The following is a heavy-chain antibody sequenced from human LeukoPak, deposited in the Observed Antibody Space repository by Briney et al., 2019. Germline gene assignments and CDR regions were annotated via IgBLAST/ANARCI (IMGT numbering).Heavy chain of an antibody. Sequence: PGGSLRLSCAASGFTFSSYAMSWVRQAPGKGLEWVSAISGRGGSTYYADSVKGRFTISRENSKNTLYLQMNSLRAEDTAVYYCVPIGPLLGDSHFDYWGQGTLVTVSS. CDR3: VPIGPLLGDSHFDY. CDR1: GFTFSSYA. D-gene: IGHD2-21*02. V-gene: IGHV3-23*01. J-gene: IGHJ4*02. CDR2: ISGRGGST.